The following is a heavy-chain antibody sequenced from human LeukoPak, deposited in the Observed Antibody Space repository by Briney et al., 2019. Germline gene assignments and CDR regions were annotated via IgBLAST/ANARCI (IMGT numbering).Heavy chain of an antibody. CDR1: GFTFSSYD. J-gene: IGHJ3*02. V-gene: IGHV3-13*01. D-gene: IGHD2-2*01. CDR3: ARGGACSSTSCYEDDAFDI. Sequence: GGSLRLSCAASGFTFSSYDMHWVRQATGKGLEWVSAIGTAGDTYYPGSVKGRFTISRENAKNSLYLQMNSLRAGDTAVYYCARGGACSSTSCYEDDAFDIWGQGTMVTVSS. CDR2: IGTAGDT.